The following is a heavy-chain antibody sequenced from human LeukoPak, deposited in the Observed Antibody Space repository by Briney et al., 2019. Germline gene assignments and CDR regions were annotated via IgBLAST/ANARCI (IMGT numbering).Heavy chain of an antibody. V-gene: IGHV3-30*18. J-gene: IGHJ4*02. Sequence: PGRSLRLSCAASGFTFSSYGMHWVRQAPGKGLEWVAVISYDGSNKYYTDSVKGRFTISRDNSKNTLYLQMNSLRAEDTAVYYCAKSSCSSTSCSRIDYWGQGTLVTVSS. CDR3: AKSSCSSTSCSRIDY. CDR1: GFTFSSYG. CDR2: ISYDGSNK. D-gene: IGHD2-2*01.